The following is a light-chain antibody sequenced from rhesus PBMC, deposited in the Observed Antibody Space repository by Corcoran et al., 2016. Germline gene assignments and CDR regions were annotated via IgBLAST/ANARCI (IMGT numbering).Light chain of an antibody. CDR2: AAS. V-gene: IGKV1-94*01. Sequence: DIQMTQSPSSLSASVGDRVTVTCRASQGIKRELNWYQQKPGKAPTLLIYAASSLQTGVSSRFSDSGSGTDFPLTIISLQPEDVATYYCQQDYNIPYSFGQGTKVEIK. CDR3: QQDYNIPYS. J-gene: IGKJ2*01. CDR1: QGIKRE.